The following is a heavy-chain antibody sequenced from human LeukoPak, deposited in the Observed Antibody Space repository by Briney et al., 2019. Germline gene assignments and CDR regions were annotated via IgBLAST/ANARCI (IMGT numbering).Heavy chain of an antibody. J-gene: IGHJ4*02. D-gene: IGHD3-10*01. Sequence: SETLSLTCAVYGGSFSDYWWTWIRQSPGKGLEWIGEVNHSGRTNYNPSLKSRVTISVDTSKNQFSLKLSSVTAADTAVYYCVYYYGSGSTYWGQGTLVTVSS. CDR2: VNHSGRT. CDR1: GGSFSDYW. V-gene: IGHV4-34*01. CDR3: VYYYGSGSTY.